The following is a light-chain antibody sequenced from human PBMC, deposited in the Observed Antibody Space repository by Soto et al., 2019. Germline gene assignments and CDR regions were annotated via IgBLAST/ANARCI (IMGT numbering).Light chain of an antibody. CDR2: RNN. J-gene: IGLJ3*02. Sequence: QLVLTQPPSASGTPGQRVTLSCSGSSSNIGSNYVYWYQHLPGTAPKLLIYRNNQRPSGVPDRLSGSKSGTSASLAISGLRSEDEADYYCAAWDDSLSGRWVFGGGTKLTVL. CDR3: AAWDDSLSGRWV. CDR1: SSNIGSNY. V-gene: IGLV1-47*01.